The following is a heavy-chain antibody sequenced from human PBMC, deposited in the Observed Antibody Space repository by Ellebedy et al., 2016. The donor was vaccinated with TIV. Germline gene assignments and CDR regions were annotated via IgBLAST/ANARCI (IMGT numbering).Heavy chain of an antibody. V-gene: IGHV4-39*07. CDR3: AREMATISGGFDY. D-gene: IGHD5-24*01. CDR1: GGSVSSGSYY. Sequence: SETLSLXXTVSGGSVSSGSYYWSWIRQPPGKGLEWIGEINHSGSTNYNPSLKSRVTISVDTSKNQFSLKLSSVTAADTAVYYCAREMATISGGFDYWGQGTLVTVSS. J-gene: IGHJ4*02. CDR2: INHSGST.